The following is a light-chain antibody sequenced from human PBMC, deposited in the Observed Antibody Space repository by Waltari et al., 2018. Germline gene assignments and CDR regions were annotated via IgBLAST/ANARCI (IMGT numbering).Light chain of an antibody. V-gene: IGLV2-14*01. Sequence: QSALTQPASVSGSPGQSITLSCTGPSSDVGGYNYVSWYQQHPGKAPKLMIYDVSNRPSGVSNRFSGSKSGNTASLTISGLQAEDEADYYCSSYTSSRTLIFGGGTKLTVL. CDR2: DVS. CDR1: SSDVGGYNY. CDR3: SSYTSSRTLI. J-gene: IGLJ2*01.